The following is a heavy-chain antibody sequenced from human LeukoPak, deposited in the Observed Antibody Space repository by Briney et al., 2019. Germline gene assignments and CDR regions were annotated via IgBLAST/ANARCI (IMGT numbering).Heavy chain of an antibody. CDR3: GYSYGYRRYYYYYYMDV. CDR1: GGTFSSYA. J-gene: IGHJ6*03. CDR2: IIPIFGTA. D-gene: IGHD5-18*01. V-gene: IGHV1-69*05. Sequence: GSSVKVSCKAPGGTFSSYAISWVRQAPGQGLEWMGGIIPIFGTANYAQKFQGRVTITTDESTSTAYMELSSLRSEDTAVYYCGYSYGYRRYYYYYYMDVWGIGTTVTVSS.